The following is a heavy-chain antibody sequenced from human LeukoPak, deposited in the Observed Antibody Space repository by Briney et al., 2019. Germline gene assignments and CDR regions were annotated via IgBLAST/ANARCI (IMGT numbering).Heavy chain of an antibody. CDR1: GFTFSRNY. CDR2: IYSGGSI. J-gene: IGHJ4*02. D-gene: IGHD6-13*01. V-gene: IGHV3-66*01. Sequence: PGGSLRLSCSASGFTFSRNYMSWVRQAPGKGLEWVSAIYSGGSIYYADSVEGRFTISRDNAKNSLYLQMNSLRAEDTAVYYCARVISSSMGFDYWGQGTLVTVSS. CDR3: ARVISSSMGFDY.